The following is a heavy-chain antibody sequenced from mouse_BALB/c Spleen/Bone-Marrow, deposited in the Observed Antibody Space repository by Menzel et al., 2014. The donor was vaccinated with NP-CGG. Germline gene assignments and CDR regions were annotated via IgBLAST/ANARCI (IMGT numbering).Heavy chain of an antibody. V-gene: IGHV1-80*01. Sequence: QVQLQQSGAELVRPGSSVKISCKASGYVFTDYWMNWLRQRPGQGLEWIGQIFPVDADTNYKANFKDKVTLTADKSSTTAYMQLNSLTSEDSAVYFCARFATGSFAYWCQGTLVTVSA. D-gene: IGHD1-1*01. J-gene: IGHJ3*01. CDR1: GYVFTDYW. CDR3: ARFATGSFAY. CDR2: IFPVDADT.